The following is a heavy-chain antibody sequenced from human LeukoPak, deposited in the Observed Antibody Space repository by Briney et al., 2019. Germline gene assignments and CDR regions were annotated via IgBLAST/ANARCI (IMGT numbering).Heavy chain of an antibody. CDR2: INHSGST. CDR1: GGSFSGYY. Sequence: SETLSLTCAVYGGSFSGYYWSWIRQPPGKGLEWIGEINHSGSTNYNPSLKNRVTISVDTSKNQFSLKLSSVTAADTAVYYCARQAYSSNLGWFDPWGQGTLVTVSS. CDR3: ARQAYSSNLGWFDP. D-gene: IGHD6-13*01. V-gene: IGHV4-34*01. J-gene: IGHJ5*02.